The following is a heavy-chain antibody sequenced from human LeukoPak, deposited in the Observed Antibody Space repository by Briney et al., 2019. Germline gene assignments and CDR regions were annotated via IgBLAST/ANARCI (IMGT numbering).Heavy chain of an antibody. CDR3: AKGYSSGWFRPDAFDI. J-gene: IGHJ3*02. Sequence: GGSLRLSCAASGFTFSSYAMHWVRQAPGKGLEWVAVISYDGSNKYYADSVKGRFTISRDNSKNTLYLQMNSLRAEDTAVYYCAKGYSSGWFRPDAFDIWGQGAMVTVSS. V-gene: IGHV3-30-3*01. D-gene: IGHD6-19*01. CDR1: GFTFSSYA. CDR2: ISYDGSNK.